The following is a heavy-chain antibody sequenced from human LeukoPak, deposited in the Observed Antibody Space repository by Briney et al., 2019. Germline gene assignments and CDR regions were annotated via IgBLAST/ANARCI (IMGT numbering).Heavy chain of an antibody. Sequence: GGSLRLSCAASGFTFRNYYMNWVRQAPGKGLEWVSSISESSSFIQYADSLKGRFAISRDNAKNSLYLQMNSLRAEDTAVYYCARQRGYCSRGVCRGWFDPWGQGTLVTVSS. CDR2: ISESSSFI. V-gene: IGHV3-21*01. J-gene: IGHJ5*02. CDR1: GFTFRNYY. D-gene: IGHD2-15*01. CDR3: ARQRGYCSRGVCRGWFDP.